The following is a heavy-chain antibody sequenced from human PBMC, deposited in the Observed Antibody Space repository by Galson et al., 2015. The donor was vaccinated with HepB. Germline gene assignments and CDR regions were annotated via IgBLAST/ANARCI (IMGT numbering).Heavy chain of an antibody. CDR1: GGSISSSSYY. D-gene: IGHD2-21*02. Sequence: ETLSLTCTVSGGSISSSSYYWGWIRQPPGKGLEWIGSIYYSGSTYYNPSLKSRVTISVDTSKNQFSLKLSSVTAADTAVYYCAKINTAMVQPHIVVVTTVYAFDIWGQGTMVTVSS. CDR3: AKINTAMVQPHIVVVTTVYAFDI. V-gene: IGHV4-39*01. CDR2: IYYSGST. J-gene: IGHJ3*02.